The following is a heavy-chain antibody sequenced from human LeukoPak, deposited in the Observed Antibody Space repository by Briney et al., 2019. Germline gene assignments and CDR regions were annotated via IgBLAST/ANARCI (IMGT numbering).Heavy chain of an antibody. V-gene: IGHV3-53*01. CDR1: GFVVSDTF. CDR3: ARWHTSGHNYYYDY. CDR2: IYTRGNK. J-gene: IGHJ4*02. Sequence: GGSLRLSCAASGFVVSDTFMSWFRQAPGKGLEWVSVIYTRGNKFYADSVKGRFTISRDNSENTLYLQMNNLRAEDTAVYYCARWHTSGHNYYYDYWGQGTLVTVSS. D-gene: IGHD3-22*01.